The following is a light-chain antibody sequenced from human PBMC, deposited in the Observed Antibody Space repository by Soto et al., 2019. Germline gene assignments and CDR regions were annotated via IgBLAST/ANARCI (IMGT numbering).Light chain of an antibody. J-gene: IGKJ4*01. CDR3: QQRYTWPLT. CDR1: QSVASY. CDR2: DAS. Sequence: EVVLTQSPATLSLSPGGRATLSCRASQSVASYLAWYQQKPGQAPRLLIYDASNRATGIPARFSGRGSGTDFTLPIDSLEPDDFAVYYCQQRYTWPLTFGGGTKVEIK. V-gene: IGKV3-11*01.